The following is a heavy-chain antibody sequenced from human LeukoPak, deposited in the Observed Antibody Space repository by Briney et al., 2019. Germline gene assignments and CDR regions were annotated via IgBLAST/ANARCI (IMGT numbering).Heavy chain of an antibody. J-gene: IGHJ4*02. CDR3: ARDSSSWYFDY. Sequence: GGSLRLSCAASGFTFSSYEMHWVRQAPGKGLEWVSYISSSGSTIYYADSVKGRFTISRDSAKNSLYLQMNSLRAEDTAVYYCARDSSSWYFDYWGQGNLVTVSS. V-gene: IGHV3-48*03. CDR2: ISSSGSTI. D-gene: IGHD6-13*01. CDR1: GFTFSSYE.